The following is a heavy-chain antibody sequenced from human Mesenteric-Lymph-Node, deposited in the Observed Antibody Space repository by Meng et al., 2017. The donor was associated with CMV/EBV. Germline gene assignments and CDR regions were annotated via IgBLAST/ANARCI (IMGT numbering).Heavy chain of an antibody. D-gene: IGHD1-26*01. CDR2: LSDDANHE. CDR3: AKEYCGWEIHILRGSPLNCYGMDV. J-gene: IGHJ6*02. V-gene: IGHV3-30*01. Sequence: GGSLRLSCAASGLTLSGFAVHWLRQAPGKGLESLAILSDDANHEDYAESVRGRFTISRDNSKDTFYLQMNSLRTDDTALYYCAKEYCGWEIHILRGSPLNCYGMDVWGRGTAVTVSS. CDR1: GLTLSGFA.